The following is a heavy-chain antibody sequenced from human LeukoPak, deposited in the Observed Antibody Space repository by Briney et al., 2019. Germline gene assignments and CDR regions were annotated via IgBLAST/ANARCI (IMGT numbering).Heavy chain of an antibody. CDR3: ASLLWYSCGWYRAFDI. CDR2: IYHSGST. CDR1: GYSISSGYY. J-gene: IGHJ3*02. D-gene: IGHD6-19*01. Sequence: SETLSLTCTVSGYSISSGYYWGWIRPPPGKGLEWIGSIYHSGSTYYNPSLKSRVTISVDTSKNQFSLKLSSVTAADTAVYYCASLLWYSCGWYRAFDIWGQGTMVTVSS. V-gene: IGHV4-38-2*02.